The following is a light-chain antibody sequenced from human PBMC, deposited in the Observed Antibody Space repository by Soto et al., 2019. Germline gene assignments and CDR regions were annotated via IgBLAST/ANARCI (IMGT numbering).Light chain of an antibody. Sequence: DIQMAESPSTLSAAVGDRVTITCRASQTVVSWLAWYQQKPGKAPKLLIYDASSLESGVPSRFSGSGSGTEFTLTISSLQPDDFATYYCQQYNSYSWTLGQGTKVDIK. J-gene: IGKJ1*01. CDR3: QQYNSYSWT. CDR1: QTVVSW. V-gene: IGKV1-5*01. CDR2: DAS.